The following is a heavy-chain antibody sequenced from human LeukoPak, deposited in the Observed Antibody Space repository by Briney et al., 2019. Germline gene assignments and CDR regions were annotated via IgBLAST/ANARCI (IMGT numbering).Heavy chain of an antibody. V-gene: IGHV4-4*07. CDR1: GGSISSYY. CDR2: IYTSGST. D-gene: IGHD3-10*01. CDR3: ARALWFGEFTANWFDP. J-gene: IGHJ5*02. Sequence: SSETLSLTCTVSGGSISSYYWSWIRQPAGKGLEWIGRIYTSGSTNYNPSLKSRVTMSVDTSKNQFSLKLSSVTAADTAVYYCARALWFGEFTANWFDPWGQGTLVTVSS.